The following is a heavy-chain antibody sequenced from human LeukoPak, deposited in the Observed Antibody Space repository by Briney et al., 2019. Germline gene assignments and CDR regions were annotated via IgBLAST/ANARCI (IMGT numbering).Heavy chain of an antibody. J-gene: IGHJ4*02. D-gene: IGHD3-22*01. CDR1: GGALSGSY. CDR2: NKNSGNT. CDR3: ARLRGYYYDRSSYQLPYYFVY. Sequence: PSETLSLTCGVYGGALSGSYWGWVRPAPREGLEWIGENKNSGNTNYNPSLTSRVTIASDASKNQFSLRLNSVTAADTAVYYCARLRGYYYDRSSYQLPYYFVYWGQGTPVTVSP. V-gene: IGHV4-34*01.